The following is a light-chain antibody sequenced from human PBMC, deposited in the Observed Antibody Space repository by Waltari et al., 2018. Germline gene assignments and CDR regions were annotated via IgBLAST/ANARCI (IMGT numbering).Light chain of an antibody. Sequence: DIQMTQSPSSLSASVGDRVTITCRASQSISSDLNCYQQKPGKAPKLLIYAASSLQSGVPSRFSGSASGTDFTLTISSLQPEDFATYYCQQSYNTPRTFGQGTKVEVK. CDR2: AAS. CDR3: QQSYNTPRT. CDR1: QSISSD. V-gene: IGKV1-39*01. J-gene: IGKJ1*01.